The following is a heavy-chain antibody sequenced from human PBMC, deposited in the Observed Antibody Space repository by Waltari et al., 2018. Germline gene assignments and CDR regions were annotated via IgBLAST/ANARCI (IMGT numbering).Heavy chain of an antibody. CDR1: GFTFSSYG. Sequence: QVQLVESGGGVVQPGRSLRLSCAASGFTFSSYGMHWVRQAPGKGLEWVSVVWYDGSNKYYADSVKCRFTISRYNSKNTLYLQMNSLRAEDTAMYYCAKLMDVWGKGTTVTVSS. CDR2: VWYDGSNK. CDR3: AKLMDV. V-gene: IGHV3-33*08. J-gene: IGHJ6*03.